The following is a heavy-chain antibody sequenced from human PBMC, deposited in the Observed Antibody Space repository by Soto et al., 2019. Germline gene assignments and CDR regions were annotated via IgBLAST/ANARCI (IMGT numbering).Heavy chain of an antibody. CDR2: VLPIFDTT. D-gene: IGHD5-18*01. J-gene: IGHJ4*02. CDR1: GGIFSSNA. V-gene: IGHV1-69*01. CDR3: ATEGRGDSSDPRFYFEY. Sequence: QVQLVQSGAEVKKPGSSVKVSCQASGGIFSSNAISWVRQAPGQGLEWMGGVLPIFDTTHYAQKFQGRVTITADDTTITAYRELSSRKNEATALYYSATEGRGDSSDPRFYFEYCGQGTLVAVSA.